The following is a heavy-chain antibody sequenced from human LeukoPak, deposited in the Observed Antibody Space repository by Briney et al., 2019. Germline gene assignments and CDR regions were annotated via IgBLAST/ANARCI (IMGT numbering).Heavy chain of an antibody. CDR1: GFTLSSYW. CDR2: IKQDGREI. Sequence: GGSLRLSCAASGFTLSSYWMSWVRQAPGKGLEWVANIKQDGREIYYVDSVKGRFTISRDNAKNSLYLQMNSLRPEDTAVYYCARVTSDSSGFAYYFDFWGQGTLVTVSS. J-gene: IGHJ4*02. D-gene: IGHD3-22*01. V-gene: IGHV3-7*01. CDR3: ARVTSDSSGFAYYFDF.